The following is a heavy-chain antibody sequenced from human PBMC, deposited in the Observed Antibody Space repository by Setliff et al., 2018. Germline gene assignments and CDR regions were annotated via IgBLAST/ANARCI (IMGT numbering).Heavy chain of an antibody. D-gene: IGHD2-2*01. V-gene: IGHV3-23*01. Sequence: GSLRLSCAASGFTFSSSAMSWVRQAPGKGLEWVSTISGRGGSTYYADSVKGRFTISRDNSKNTLYLQMSSLRAEDTAVYYCAKADIVVVPAAMAFDYWGQGTLVTVSS. CDR3: AKADIVVVPAAMAFDY. CDR2: ISGRGGST. J-gene: IGHJ4*02. CDR1: GFTFSSSA.